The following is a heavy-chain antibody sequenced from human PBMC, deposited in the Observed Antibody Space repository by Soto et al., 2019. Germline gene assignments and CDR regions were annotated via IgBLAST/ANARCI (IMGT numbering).Heavy chain of an antibody. V-gene: IGHV3-74*01. CDR3: ARTTVRGVIITF. D-gene: IGHD3-10*01. CDR1: GFTFSSYW. CDR2: INSDGSST. Sequence: GGSLRLSCAASGFTFSSYWMHWVRQVPGKGLVWVSRINSDGSSTSYADSVKGRFTISRDNAKNTLYLQMNSLRAEDTAVYYCARTTVRGVIITFWGQGTLVTVSS. J-gene: IGHJ4*02.